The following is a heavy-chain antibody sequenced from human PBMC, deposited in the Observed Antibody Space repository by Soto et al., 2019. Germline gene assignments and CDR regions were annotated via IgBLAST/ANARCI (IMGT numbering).Heavy chain of an antibody. V-gene: IGHV5-10-1*01. Sequence: GESLKISCKGSGYSFTSYWISWVRQMPGKGLEWMGRIDPSDSYTNYSPSFQGHVTISADKFISTAYLQWSSLKASDTAMYYCASSPRGYCSSTSCRELGNYYGMDVWGQGTTVTVSS. J-gene: IGHJ6*02. CDR3: ASSPRGYCSSTSCRELGNYYGMDV. CDR1: GYSFTSYW. CDR2: IDPSDSYT. D-gene: IGHD2-2*01.